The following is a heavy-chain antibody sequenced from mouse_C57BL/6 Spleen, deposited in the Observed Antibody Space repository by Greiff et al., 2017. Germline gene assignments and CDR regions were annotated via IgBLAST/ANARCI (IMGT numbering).Heavy chain of an antibody. D-gene: IGHD1-1*01. CDR2: INYDGSST. Sequence: EVKLMESEGGLVQPGSSMKLSCTASGFTFSDYYMAWVRQVPEKGLEWVANINYDGSSTYYLDSLKSRFIISRNNAKNILYLQMSSLKSEDTATYYCARDSYGFDYWGQGTTLTVSS. V-gene: IGHV5-16*01. CDR3: ARDSYGFDY. CDR1: GFTFSDYY. J-gene: IGHJ2*01.